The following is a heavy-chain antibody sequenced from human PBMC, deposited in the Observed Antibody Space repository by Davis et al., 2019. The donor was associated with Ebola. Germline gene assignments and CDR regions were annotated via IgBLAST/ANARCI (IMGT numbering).Heavy chain of an antibody. J-gene: IGHJ6*02. CDR3: AREDIVVVVAATDYYYYGMDV. CDR2: ISAYNGNT. V-gene: IGHV1-18*01. D-gene: IGHD2-15*01. CDR1: GGTFSSYA. Sequence: ASVKVSCKASGGTFSSYAISWVRQAPGQGLEWMGWISAYNGNTNYAQKLQGRVTMTTDTSTSTAYMELRSLRSDDTAVYYCAREDIVVVVAATDYYYYGMDVWGQGTTVTVSS.